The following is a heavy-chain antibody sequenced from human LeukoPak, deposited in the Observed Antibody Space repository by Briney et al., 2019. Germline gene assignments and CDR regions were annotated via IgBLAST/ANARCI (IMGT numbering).Heavy chain of an antibody. CDR2: IISSGSTI. CDR1: GFTFTSYE. J-gene: IGHJ6*04. V-gene: IGHV3-48*03. CDR3: ARRRQTNYGWGGRSYGMDV. Sequence: QPGGSLRLSCAGSGFTFTSYEMKWDRQAPGKGLEWVSYIISSGSTIYYADSVKGPFTTSRDNDKNSLYLQMNSLRDEDTDVYYCARRRQTNYGWGGRSYGMDVWGKGTTVSVSS. D-gene: IGHD3-10*01.